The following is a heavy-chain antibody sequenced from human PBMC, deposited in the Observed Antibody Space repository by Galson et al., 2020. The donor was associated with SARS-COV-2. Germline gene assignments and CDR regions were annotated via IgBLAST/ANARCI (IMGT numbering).Heavy chain of an antibody. V-gene: IGHV4-59*08. CDR3: ARQTFYFDSFHMDV. D-gene: IGHD3-22*01. J-gene: IGHJ6*03. CDR2: IYSSGAT. Sequence: SETLSLTCTVSGDSISNFYWSWIRQSPGKGLEWIGYIYSSGATTYNPSLKSRLTMSIDASKNQFSLKLSSVTAADTALYHCARQTFYFDSFHMDVWGKGTAVIVSS. CDR1: GDSISNFY.